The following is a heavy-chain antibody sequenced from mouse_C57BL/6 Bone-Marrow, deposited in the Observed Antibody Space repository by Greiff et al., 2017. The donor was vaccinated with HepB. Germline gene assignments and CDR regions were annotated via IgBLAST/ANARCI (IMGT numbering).Heavy chain of an antibody. J-gene: IGHJ1*03. V-gene: IGHV14-2*01. D-gene: IGHD1-1*01. CDR3: AVLTTVVATDWYFDV. Sequence: EVKLMESGAELVKPGASVKLSCTASGFNIKDYYMHWVKQRTEQGLEWIGRIDPEDGETKYAPKFQGKATITADTSSNTAYLQLGSLTSEDTAVYYCAVLTTVVATDWYFDVWGTGTTVTVSS. CDR2: IDPEDGET. CDR1: GFNIKDYY.